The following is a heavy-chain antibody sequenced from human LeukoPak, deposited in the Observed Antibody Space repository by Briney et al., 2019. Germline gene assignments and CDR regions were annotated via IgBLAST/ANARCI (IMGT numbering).Heavy chain of an antibody. CDR1: GFTVSSNY. V-gene: IGHV3-21*01. Sequence: GGSLRLSCAASGFTVSSNYMSWVRQAPGKGLEWVSSISSSSSYIYYADSVKGRFTISRDNAKNSLYLQMNSLRAEDTAVYYCAELGITMIGGVWGKGTTVTISS. J-gene: IGHJ6*04. CDR2: ISSSSSYI. CDR3: AELGITMIGGV. D-gene: IGHD3-10*02.